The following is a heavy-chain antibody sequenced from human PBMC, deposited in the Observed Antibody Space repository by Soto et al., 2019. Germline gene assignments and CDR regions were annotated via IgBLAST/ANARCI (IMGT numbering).Heavy chain of an antibody. CDR3: ARSGGSSSPYYYYYYGMDV. CDR1: GGTFSSYA. D-gene: IGHD6-6*01. J-gene: IGHJ6*02. Sequence: QVQLVQSGAEVKKPGSSVKVSCKASGGTFSSYAISWVRQAPGQGLEWMGGIIPIFGTANYAQKFQGRVTITADESTSTAYMELSSLRSEDTAVYYCARSGGSSSPYYYYYYGMDVWGQGTTVTVSS. V-gene: IGHV1-69*01. CDR2: IIPIFGTA.